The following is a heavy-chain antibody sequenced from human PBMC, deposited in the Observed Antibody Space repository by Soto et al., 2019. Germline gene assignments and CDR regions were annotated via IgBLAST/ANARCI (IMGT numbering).Heavy chain of an antibody. CDR3: ARYGDYAFDI. Sequence: GGSLRLSCAASGFTFSSYSMNWVRQAPGKGLEWVSYISSSSSTIYYADSVKGRFTISRDNAKNSLYLQMNSLRAEDKAVYYCARYGDYAFDIWGQGTMVTVSS. V-gene: IGHV3-48*01. CDR2: ISSSSSTI. J-gene: IGHJ3*02. CDR1: GFTFSSYS. D-gene: IGHD4-17*01.